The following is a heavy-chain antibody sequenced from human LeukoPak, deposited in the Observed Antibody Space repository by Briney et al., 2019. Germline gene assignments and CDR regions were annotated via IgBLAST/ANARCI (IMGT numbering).Heavy chain of an antibody. D-gene: IGHD2-15*01. CDR1: GFTVSSNY. Sequence: GGSLRLSCAASGFTVSSNYMSWVRQAPGKGLEWVSVIYSGGSTYYADSVKGRFTISRDNSKNTLYLQMNSLRAEDTAVYYCAKRLGYCSGGSCEADVDYWGQGTLVTVSS. CDR2: IYSGGST. J-gene: IGHJ4*02. CDR3: AKRLGYCSGGSCEADVDY. V-gene: IGHV3-53*01.